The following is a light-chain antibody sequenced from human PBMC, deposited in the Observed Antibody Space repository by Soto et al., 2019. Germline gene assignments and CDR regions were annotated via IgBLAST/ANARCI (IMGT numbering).Light chain of an antibody. CDR1: SSNIGSHY. CDR3: AAWDDSLSGPV. Sequence: QSVLTQSPSASRTPGQRVTIFCSGSSSNIGSHYVDWYQQFPGTAPKLLIYRNNQRPSGVPDRFSGSKSGTSASLAISGLRSEDEADYSCAAWDDSLSGPVFGGGTKLTVL. CDR2: RNN. V-gene: IGLV1-47*01. J-gene: IGLJ2*01.